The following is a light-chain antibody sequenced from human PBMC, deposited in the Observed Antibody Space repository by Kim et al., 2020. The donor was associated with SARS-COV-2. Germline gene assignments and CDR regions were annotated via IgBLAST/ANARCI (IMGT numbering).Light chain of an antibody. Sequence: EIVMTQSPATLSVSPGERATLSCRASQSVSGNLAWYQQKPGQAPRLLIYGASTRATGFPARFSGSGSGTDFTLTISSLQSEDFAVYYCQQYNNWPRTFGQGTKVEIK. J-gene: IGKJ1*01. CDR2: GAS. CDR1: QSVSGN. CDR3: QQYNNWPRT. V-gene: IGKV3-15*01.